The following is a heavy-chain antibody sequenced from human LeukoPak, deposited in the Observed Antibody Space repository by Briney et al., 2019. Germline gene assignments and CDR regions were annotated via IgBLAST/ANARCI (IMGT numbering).Heavy chain of an antibody. V-gene: IGHV3-21*04. Sequence: GGSLRLSCAASGFTFSSYSMNWVRQAPGKGLEWVSSISSSSSYIYYADSVKGRFTISRDNAKNSLYLQMNSLRPEDTALYYCAKEQYERQLVLGGAFDIWGQGTMVTVSS. CDR3: AKEQYERQLVLGGAFDI. CDR1: GFTFSSYS. D-gene: IGHD6-13*01. CDR2: ISSSSSYI. J-gene: IGHJ3*02.